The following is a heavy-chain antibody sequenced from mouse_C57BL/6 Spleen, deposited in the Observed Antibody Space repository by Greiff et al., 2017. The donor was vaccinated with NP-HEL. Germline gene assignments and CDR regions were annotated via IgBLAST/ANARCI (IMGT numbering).Heavy chain of an antibody. Sequence: VKLMESGAELVRPGASVKLSCKASGYTFTDYYINWVKQRPGQGLEWIARIYPGSGNTYYNEKFKGKATLTAEKSSSTAYMQLSSLTSEDSAVYFCARGSSLPWFAYWGQGTLVTVSA. J-gene: IGHJ3*01. CDR3: ARGSSLPWFAY. CDR1: GYTFTDYY. CDR2: IYPGSGNT. V-gene: IGHV1-76*01. D-gene: IGHD1-1*01.